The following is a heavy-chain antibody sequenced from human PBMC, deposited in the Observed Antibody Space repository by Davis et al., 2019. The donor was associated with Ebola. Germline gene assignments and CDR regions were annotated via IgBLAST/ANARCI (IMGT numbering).Heavy chain of an antibody. V-gene: IGHV3-74*01. D-gene: IGHD2-15*01. CDR1: GFSFSSYA. CDR2: INSDGSST. CDR3: ARGNRICSGDICANWFDP. J-gene: IGHJ5*02. Sequence: HTGGSLRLSCAGSGFSFSSYAMNWVRQATGKGLVWVSRINSDGSSTSYADSVKGRFTISRDNAKNTLYLQMNSLRAEDTAVYYCARGNRICSGDICANWFDPWGQGTLVTVSS.